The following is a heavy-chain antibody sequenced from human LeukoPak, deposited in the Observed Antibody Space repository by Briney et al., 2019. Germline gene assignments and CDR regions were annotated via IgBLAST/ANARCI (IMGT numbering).Heavy chain of an antibody. CDR2: RKQDGSEK. V-gene: IGHV3-7*01. J-gene: IGHJ4*02. CDR3: AREVEGGSYYGYFDY. CDR1: GFTFSSYW. Sequence: RSLRLSCAASGFTFSSYWMSWVRQAPGKGLEWVANRKQDGSEKYYVDSVKGRFTISRDNAKNSLYLQMNSLRAEDTAVYYCAREVEGGSYYGYFDYWGQGTLVTVSS. D-gene: IGHD1-26*01.